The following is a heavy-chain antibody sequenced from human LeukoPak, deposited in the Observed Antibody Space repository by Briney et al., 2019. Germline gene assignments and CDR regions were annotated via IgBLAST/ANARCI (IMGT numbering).Heavy chain of an antibody. CDR3: ARVRSGYYQGFDY. CDR1: GFIFSSYE. J-gene: IGHJ4*02. D-gene: IGHD3-22*01. CDR2: ISSGGTTI. V-gene: IGHV3-48*03. Sequence: PGGSLRLSCAASGFIFSSYEMNWVRQAPGKGLEWVSYISSGGTTIFYAGSVKGRFTISRDNAKNSLYLEMSSLRAEDTAVYYCARVRSGYYQGFDYWGQGTLVTVSS.